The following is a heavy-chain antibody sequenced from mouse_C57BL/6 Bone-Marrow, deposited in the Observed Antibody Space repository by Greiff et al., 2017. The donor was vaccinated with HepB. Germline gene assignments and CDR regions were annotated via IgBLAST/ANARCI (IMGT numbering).Heavy chain of an antibody. CDR3: TREGLWEKLLRSWFAY. CDR1: GFTFSSYA. D-gene: IGHD1-1*01. Sequence: EVMLVESGEGLVKPGGSLKLSCAASGFTFSSYAMSWVRQTPEKRLEWVAYISSGGDYIYYADTVKGRFTISRDNARNTLYLQMSSLKSEDTAMYYCTREGLWEKLLRSWFAYWGQGTLVTVSA. V-gene: IGHV5-9-1*02. CDR2: ISSGGDYI. J-gene: IGHJ3*01.